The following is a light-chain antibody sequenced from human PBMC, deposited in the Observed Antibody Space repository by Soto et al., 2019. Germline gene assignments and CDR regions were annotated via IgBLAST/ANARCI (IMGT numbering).Light chain of an antibody. V-gene: IGKV1-39*01. CDR3: QQSYSTPYT. CDR1: QSISSS. Sequence: DIRMTQSPSSLSASVGDRVTITCRASQSISSSLNWFQQKPGKAPKLLIEAASSLQSGVPSRFSVSGSGTDFTLTISSLQPGDFATYYCQQSYSTPYTFGQGTKLEIK. CDR2: AAS. J-gene: IGKJ2*01.